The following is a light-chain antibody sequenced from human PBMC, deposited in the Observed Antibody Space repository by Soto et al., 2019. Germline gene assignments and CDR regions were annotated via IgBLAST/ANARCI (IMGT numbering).Light chain of an antibody. J-gene: IGLJ1*01. CDR3: CSYAGRYTPYV. V-gene: IGLV2-11*01. CDR1: SSDVGGYNY. Sequence: QSALTQPPSVSGSPGQSVTISCSGSSSDVGGYNYVSWYQQHPGKAPKLMIYDVTQRPSGVPDRFSGSKSGNTASLTISGLQAEDEADYYCCSYAGRYTPYVFATGTKVTV. CDR2: DVT.